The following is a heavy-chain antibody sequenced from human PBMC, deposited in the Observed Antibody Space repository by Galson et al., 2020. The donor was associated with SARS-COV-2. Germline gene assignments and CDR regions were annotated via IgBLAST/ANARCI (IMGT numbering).Heavy chain of an antibody. CDR1: GGSISSGGYY. J-gene: IGHJ6*03. Sequence: SETLSLTCTVSGGSISSGGYYWSWIRQHPGKGLEWIGYIYYSGSTYYNPSLKSRVTISVDTSKNQFSLKLSSVTAADTAVYYCARVCGHRSTMFGVVDYVYCMDGWGKGTAVTVSS. CDR2: IYYSGST. D-gene: IGHD3-3*01. CDR3: ARVCGHRSTMFGVVDYVYCMDG. V-gene: IGHV4-31*03.